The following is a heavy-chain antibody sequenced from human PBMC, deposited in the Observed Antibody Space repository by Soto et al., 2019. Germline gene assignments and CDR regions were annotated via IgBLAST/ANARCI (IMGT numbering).Heavy chain of an antibody. J-gene: IGHJ4*02. CDR1: NFW. V-gene: IGHV5-51*01. CDR3: ARSPRSSPYFDY. Sequence: NFWIAWVRHLPGKGLEWMGIIYPGDHETRYSPSFHGKVTISADKSINTAYLQWSSLEASDSAFYYCARSPRSSPYFDYWGQGALVTVSS. CDR2: IYPGDHET. D-gene: IGHD6-13*01.